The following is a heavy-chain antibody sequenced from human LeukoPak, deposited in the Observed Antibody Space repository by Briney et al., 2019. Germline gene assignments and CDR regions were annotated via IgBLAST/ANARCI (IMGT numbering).Heavy chain of an antibody. D-gene: IGHD6-19*01. CDR2: ISFDGSHK. V-gene: IGHV3-30*18. CDR3: AKESDILYSCGWPLDY. J-gene: IGHJ4*02. CDR1: GFTFSDYG. Sequence: PGRSLRLSCAAAGFTFSDYGMQWVRQAPGKGLEWVAVISFDGSHKYYADSVKGRFTISRDNSKNTLNLQMNSLRAEDTAVYFCAKESDILYSCGWPLDYWGQGTLVTVSS.